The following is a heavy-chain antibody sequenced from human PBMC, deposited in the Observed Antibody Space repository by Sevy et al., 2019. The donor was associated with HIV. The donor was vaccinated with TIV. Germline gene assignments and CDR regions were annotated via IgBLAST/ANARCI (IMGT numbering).Heavy chain of an antibody. D-gene: IGHD3-22*01. Sequence: GGSLRLSCAASGFTFSGSAMHWVRQASGKGLEWVGRIRSKANSYATAYAASVKGRFTISRDDSKNTAYLQMNSLKTEDTAVYYCTSTYDYDSSGYYAFDYWGQGTLVTVSS. CDR3: TSTYDYDSSGYYAFDY. CDR2: IRSKANSYAT. CDR1: GFTFSGSA. J-gene: IGHJ4*02. V-gene: IGHV3-73*01.